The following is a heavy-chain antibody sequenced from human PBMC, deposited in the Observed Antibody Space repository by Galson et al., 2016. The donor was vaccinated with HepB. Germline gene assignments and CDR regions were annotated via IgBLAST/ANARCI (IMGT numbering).Heavy chain of an antibody. CDR2: FDPEDGER. J-gene: IGHJ4*02. CDR1: GYGLTELA. D-gene: IGHD3-3*01. Sequence: SVKVSCKVSGYGLTELAMHWVRQAPGKGPEWMGHFDPEDGERFYAQKFQGRVTMTADTSADTAYMELSSLRSEDTAIYYCATEDFDYWGQGTLVSVSS. V-gene: IGHV1-24*01. CDR3: ATEDFDY.